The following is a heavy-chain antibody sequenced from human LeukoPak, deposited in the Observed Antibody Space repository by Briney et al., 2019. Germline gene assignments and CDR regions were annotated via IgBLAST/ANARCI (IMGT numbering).Heavy chain of an antibody. D-gene: IGHD2/OR15-2a*01. CDR2: IKSNADGGTP. V-gene: IGHV3-15*01. J-gene: IGHJ5*02. Sequence: GGSLRPSCAASGFSFMNAWMIWVRQAPGKGLEWVGRIKSNADGGTPDYAAPARGRFTISRDDSKNTLYLQMTSLKTEDKAVYYCTAFYPEYSPSWGRGTLVTVSS. CDR1: GFSFMNAW. CDR3: TAFYPEYSPS.